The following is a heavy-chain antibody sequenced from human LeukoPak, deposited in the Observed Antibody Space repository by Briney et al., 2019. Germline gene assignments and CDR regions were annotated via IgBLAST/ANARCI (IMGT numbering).Heavy chain of an antibody. CDR2: ISGSGGST. J-gene: IGHJ4*02. D-gene: IGHD3-22*01. V-gene: IGHV3-23*01. CDR1: GFTFSNYA. Sequence: GGSLRLSCAASGFTFSNYAMNWVRQAPGKGLEWVSRISGSGGSTHYADSVKGRFTISRDNSKNTLYLQMNSLRADDTAVYYCAKAPVGANYYDSSSYFDNWGQGTLVTVSS. CDR3: AKAPVGANYYDSSSYFDN.